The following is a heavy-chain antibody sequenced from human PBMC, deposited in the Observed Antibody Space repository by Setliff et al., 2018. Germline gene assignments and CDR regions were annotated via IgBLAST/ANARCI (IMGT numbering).Heavy chain of an antibody. V-gene: IGHV1-18*01. D-gene: IGHD3-22*01. Sequence: GASVKVSCKASGDSFSNYGFSWVRQAPGQGLEWMGWISTYNGKTNYAQKFQGRVTMTTDTSTSTAYMELRSLRSDDTAVYYCARDLDYQYYYDSSGRDAFDIWGQGTMVTVSS. CDR2: ISTYNGKT. CDR3: ARDLDYQYYYDSSGRDAFDI. CDR1: GDSFSNYG. J-gene: IGHJ3*02.